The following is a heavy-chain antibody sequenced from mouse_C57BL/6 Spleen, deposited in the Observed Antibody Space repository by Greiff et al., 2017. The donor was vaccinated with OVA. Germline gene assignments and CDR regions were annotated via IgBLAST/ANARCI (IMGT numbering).Heavy chain of an antibody. D-gene: IGHD2-3*01. J-gene: IGHJ1*03. CDR3: VRVYDGYLYWYFDV. V-gene: IGHV10-1*01. CDR1: GFSFNTYA. CDR2: IRSKSNNYAT. Sequence: DVKLVESGGGLVQPKGSLKLSCAASGFSFNTYAMNWVRQAPGKGLEWVARIRSKSNNYATYYADSVKDRFTISRDDSESMLYLQMNNLKTEDTAMYYCVRVYDGYLYWYFDVWGTGTTVTVSS.